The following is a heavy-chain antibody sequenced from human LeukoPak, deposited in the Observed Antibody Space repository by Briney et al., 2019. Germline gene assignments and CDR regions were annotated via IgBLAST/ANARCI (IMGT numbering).Heavy chain of an antibody. CDR2: IWYDGSNK. Sequence: GGSLRLSCAASGFTFSSYGMHWVRQAPGKGLEWVAVIWYDGSNKYYADSVKGRFTISRDNSKNTLYLQMNSLRAEDTAVYYCARVDYSDYGFDYWGQGTLVTVSS. CDR1: GFTFSSYG. J-gene: IGHJ4*02. V-gene: IGHV3-33*01. CDR3: ARVDYSDYGFDY. D-gene: IGHD4-11*01.